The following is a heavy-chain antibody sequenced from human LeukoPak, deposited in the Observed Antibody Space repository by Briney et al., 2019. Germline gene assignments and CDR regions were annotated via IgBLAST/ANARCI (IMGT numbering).Heavy chain of an antibody. V-gene: IGHV3-30*03. CDR2: TPNDGSKK. Sequence: GGSVRLSCGASGLTLSKYGMHWVRQAPGKGLEWVAVTPNDGSKKYYADSVKGRITISRENSKNTLYLQMNSLRAEDTAVYYCSASYSGSSSFDYWGQGTLVTVSS. CDR3: SASYSGSSSFDY. CDR1: GLTLSKYG. D-gene: IGHD1-26*01. J-gene: IGHJ4*02.